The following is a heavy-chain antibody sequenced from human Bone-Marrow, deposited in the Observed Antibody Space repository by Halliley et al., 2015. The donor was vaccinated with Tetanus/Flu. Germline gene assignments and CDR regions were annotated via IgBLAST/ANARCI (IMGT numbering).Heavy chain of an antibody. CDR2: INTANGI. J-gene: IGHJ3*01. D-gene: IGHD2-21*02. Sequence: LSLTCAASGFTFSSYEMNWVRQAPGKGLEWVSYINTANGIHYADSVKGRFTISRDNAKNSLYLQMNSLRAEDTAVYYCARERADCGGDCSDVWGQGTMVTVSS. CDR3: ARERADCGGDCSDV. V-gene: IGHV3-48*03. CDR1: GFTFSSYE.